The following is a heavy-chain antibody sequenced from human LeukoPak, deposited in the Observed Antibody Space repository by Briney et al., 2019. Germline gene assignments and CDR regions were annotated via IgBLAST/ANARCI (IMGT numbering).Heavy chain of an antibody. D-gene: IGHD5-24*01. Sequence: SETLSLTXTVSGGSISSGDYYWSWIRQPAGKGLEWIGRIYTSGSTNYNPSLKSRVTMSVDTSKNQFSLKLSSVTAADTAVYYCARNPRDGYNKLRYNWFDPWGQGTLVTVSS. CDR3: ARNPRDGYNKLRYNWFDP. J-gene: IGHJ5*02. CDR2: IYTSGST. CDR1: GGSISSGDYY. V-gene: IGHV4-61*02.